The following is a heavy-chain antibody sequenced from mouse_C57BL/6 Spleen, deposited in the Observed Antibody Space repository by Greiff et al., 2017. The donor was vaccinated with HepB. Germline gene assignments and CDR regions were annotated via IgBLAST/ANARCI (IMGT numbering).Heavy chain of an antibody. CDR2: IDPSDSET. D-gene: IGHD4-1*01. Sequence: QVQLQQPGAELVRPGSSVKLSCKASGYTFTSYWLHWVKQRPIQGLEWIGNIDPSDSETHYNQKFKDKATLTVDKSSSTAYMQLSSLTSEDSAVYYCARANWDGPRYFDVWGTGTTVTVSS. J-gene: IGHJ1*03. V-gene: IGHV1-52*01. CDR1: GYTFTSYW. CDR3: ARANWDGPRYFDV.